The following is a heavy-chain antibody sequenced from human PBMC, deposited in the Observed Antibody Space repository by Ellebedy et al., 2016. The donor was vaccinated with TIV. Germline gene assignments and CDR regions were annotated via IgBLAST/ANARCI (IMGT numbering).Heavy chain of an antibody. CDR3: ERHTTTVTQFDY. Sequence: ASVKVSCKASGGTFSSYAISWVRQAPGQGLEWMGWISAYNGNTNYAQKLQGRVTMTTDTSTSTAYMELRRLRSDDTAMYYCERHTTTVTQFDYWGQGTLVTVSS. D-gene: IGHD4-17*01. J-gene: IGHJ4*02. CDR2: ISAYNGNT. V-gene: IGHV1-18*01. CDR1: GGTFSSYA.